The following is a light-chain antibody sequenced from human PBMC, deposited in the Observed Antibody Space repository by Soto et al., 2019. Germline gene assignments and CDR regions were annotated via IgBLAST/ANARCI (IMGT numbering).Light chain of an antibody. CDR1: HDVSRN. Sequence: DIQMTQSPSSLSASVGDRVTIACQSSHDVSRNLNWFQQKPGEAPKLLIYDASNLERGVPSRFSASGSGTDFTFTISSLLPEDVATYYCQQYNSMLSFGGGTEIELK. V-gene: IGKV1-33*01. CDR2: DAS. J-gene: IGKJ4*01. CDR3: QQYNSMLS.